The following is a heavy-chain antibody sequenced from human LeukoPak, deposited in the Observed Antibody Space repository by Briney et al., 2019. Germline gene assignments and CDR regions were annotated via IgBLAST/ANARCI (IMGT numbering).Heavy chain of an antibody. CDR1: GYTFTSYD. CDR3: AREYSSSPFDY. J-gene: IGHJ4*02. V-gene: IGHV1-8*02. Sequence: ASVKVSCKASGYTFTSYDINWVRQATGQGLEWMGWMNPNSGNTGYAQKFQGRVTMTRDMSTSTVYMELSSLRSEDTAVYYCAREYSSSPFDYWGQGTLVTVSS. D-gene: IGHD6-6*01. CDR2: MNPNSGNT.